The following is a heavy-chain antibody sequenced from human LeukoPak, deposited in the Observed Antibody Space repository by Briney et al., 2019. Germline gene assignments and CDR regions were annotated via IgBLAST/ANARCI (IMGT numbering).Heavy chain of an antibody. V-gene: IGHV4-30-2*01. CDR3: ARKRHNAFDI. Sequence: SETLSLTCAVSGVSISSGGYSWSWLRQPPGKGLEWIGYIYHSGSTYYTPSLKSRVTISVDRSKNQFSLKLSSVTAADAAVYFWARKRHNAFDIWGQGTMVTVSS. J-gene: IGHJ3*02. CDR1: GVSISSGGYS. CDR2: IYHSGST.